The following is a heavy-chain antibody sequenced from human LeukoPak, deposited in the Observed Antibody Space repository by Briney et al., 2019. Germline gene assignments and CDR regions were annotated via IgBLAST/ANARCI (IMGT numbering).Heavy chain of an antibody. Sequence: GGSLRLSCTASGFTFSSYWMHWVRQAPGKGLMWVSRLTTDGRSTSHADSVKGRFTISRDNSKNTVYLQMNSLRAEDTAEYYCAKDMGEDGSYFLDYWGQGTLVTVSS. J-gene: IGHJ4*02. CDR3: AKDMGEDGSYFLDY. D-gene: IGHD1-26*01. CDR1: GFTFSSYW. V-gene: IGHV3-74*01. CDR2: LTTDGRST.